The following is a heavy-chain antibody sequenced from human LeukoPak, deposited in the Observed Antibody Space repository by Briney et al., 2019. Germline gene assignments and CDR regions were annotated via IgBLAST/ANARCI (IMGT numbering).Heavy chain of an antibody. CDR3: ARSNYYGSGSYYKRGDYFDY. J-gene: IGHJ4*02. CDR1: GFTFSSYE. CDR2: IWYDGSNK. Sequence: PGGSLRLSCSASGFTFSSYEMNWVRQAPGKGLEWVAVIWYDGSNKYNADSVKGRFTISRDNSKNTLYLQMNSLRAEDTAVYYCARSNYYGSGSYYKRGDYFDYWGQGTLVTVSS. D-gene: IGHD3-10*01. V-gene: IGHV3-33*08.